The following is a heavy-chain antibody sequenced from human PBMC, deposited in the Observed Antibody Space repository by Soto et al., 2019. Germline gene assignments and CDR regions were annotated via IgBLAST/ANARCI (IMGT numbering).Heavy chain of an antibody. Sequence: SDTLSLTRTVSGGSISSHYWTWIRQPPGKGLEWIGYIYYSGSTNYNPSLKSRVTISVDTSKNQFSLKLSSVTAADTAVYYCARDVWFGGHYGMDVWGQGTTVTVSS. CDR2: IYYSGST. J-gene: IGHJ6*02. CDR1: GGSISSHY. D-gene: IGHD3-10*01. CDR3: ARDVWFGGHYGMDV. V-gene: IGHV4-59*11.